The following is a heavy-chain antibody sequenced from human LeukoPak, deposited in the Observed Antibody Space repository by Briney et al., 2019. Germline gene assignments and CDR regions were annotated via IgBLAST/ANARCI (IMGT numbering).Heavy chain of an antibody. V-gene: IGHV3-23*01. D-gene: IGHD1-1*01. CDR3: AKDGTTTITFDY. J-gene: IGHJ4*02. CDR1: GFTFTTYA. CDR2: ISGGAASGRT. Sequence: GGSLRLSCAASGFTFTTYAMAWVRQAPGKGLEWVSKISGGAASGRTSYADSVKGRFSISRDNSKRTLYLQMNSLRVEDTAVYYCAKDGTTTITFDYWGQGTLVTVSS.